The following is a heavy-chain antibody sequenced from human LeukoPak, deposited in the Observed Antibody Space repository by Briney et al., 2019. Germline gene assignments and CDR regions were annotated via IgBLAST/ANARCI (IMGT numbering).Heavy chain of an antibody. CDR2: INSDGSST. CDR1: GFTFSSYW. V-gene: IGHV3-74*01. D-gene: IGHD3-9*01. CDR3: ARVPSKRADWLIDY. Sequence: PGGSLRLSCAASGFTFSSYWMHWVRQAPGKGLVWVSRINSDGSSTSYADSVKGRFTISRDNAKNTLYLQMNSLRAEDTAVYYCARVPSKRADWLIDYWGQGTLVTVSS. J-gene: IGHJ4*02.